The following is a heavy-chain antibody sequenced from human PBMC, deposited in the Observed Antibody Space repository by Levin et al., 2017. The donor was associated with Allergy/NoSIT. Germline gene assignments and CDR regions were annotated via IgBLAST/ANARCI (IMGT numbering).Heavy chain of an antibody. V-gene: IGHV4-34*01. J-gene: IGHJ2*01. CDR1: GGSFSDYY. CDR3: ARGSRSGRSYWYFDL. Sequence: PSETLSLTCAVYGGSFSDYYWSWIRQPPGKGLEWIGEISHSGSTYYNPSLKSRVTISVDTSKNQFSLKLSSVTAADTAVYYCARGSRSGRSYWYFDLWGRGTLVTVSS. CDR2: ISHSGST. D-gene: IGHD3-10*01.